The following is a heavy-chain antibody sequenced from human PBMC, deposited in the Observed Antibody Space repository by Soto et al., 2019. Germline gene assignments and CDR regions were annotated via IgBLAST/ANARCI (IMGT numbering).Heavy chain of an antibody. V-gene: IGHV1-69*13. CDR3: AKTGHNWNYNYYFEY. CDR1: GGTFSNYA. J-gene: IGHJ4*02. CDR2: IIPIFGTA. Sequence: SVKVSCKASGGTFSNYAISWVRQAPGQGLEWMGGIIPIFGTANYAQKFQGRVTITADESTSTAYMELSSLRSEDTAVYYCAKTGHNWNYNYYFEYWGQGTLVTVSS. D-gene: IGHD1-7*01.